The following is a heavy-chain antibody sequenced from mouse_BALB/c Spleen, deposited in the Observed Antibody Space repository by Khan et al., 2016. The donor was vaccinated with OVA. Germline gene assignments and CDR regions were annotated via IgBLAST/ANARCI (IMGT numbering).Heavy chain of an antibody. CDR2: IATGSGSD. Sequence: DLVKPGASVKVSCKASGYTFTSYWINWIKQRPGQGLEWIGRIATGSGSDYYNDMFKGKATLTIDTSSSTAYIQVRSLSSEDSAVYYCASSNYYGSGLYAMDYWGQGTSVTVSS. D-gene: IGHD1-1*01. J-gene: IGHJ4*01. CDR1: GYTFTSYW. CDR3: ASSNYYGSGLYAMDY. V-gene: IGHV1S41*01.